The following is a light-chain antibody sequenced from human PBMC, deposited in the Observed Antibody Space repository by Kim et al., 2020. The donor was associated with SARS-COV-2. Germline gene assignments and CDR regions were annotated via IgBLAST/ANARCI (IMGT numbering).Light chain of an antibody. CDR2: YDS. Sequence: SYELTQPPSVSVAPGKTARITCGGNNIGSKSVHWYQQKPGQAPVLVIYYDSDRPSGIPERFSGSNSGNTATLTISRVEAGDEADYYCQVWDSSSDHRAFGGGTQLTVL. V-gene: IGLV3-21*04. J-gene: IGLJ2*01. CDR1: NIGSKS. CDR3: QVWDSSSDHRA.